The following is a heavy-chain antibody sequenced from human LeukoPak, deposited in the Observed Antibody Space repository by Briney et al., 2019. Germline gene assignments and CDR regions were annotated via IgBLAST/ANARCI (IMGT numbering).Heavy chain of an antibody. CDR3: AKAVSYDCSSTSCYFDY. V-gene: IGHV3-9*03. J-gene: IGHJ4*02. D-gene: IGHD2-2*01. Sequence: GGSLRLSCAASGFTFDGYAMHWVRQAPGKGLEWVSGISWNSGSIGYADSVKGRFTISRDNAKNSLYLQMNSLRAEDMALYYCAKAVSYDCSSTSCYFDYWGQGTLVTVSS. CDR1: GFTFDGYA. CDR2: ISWNSGSI.